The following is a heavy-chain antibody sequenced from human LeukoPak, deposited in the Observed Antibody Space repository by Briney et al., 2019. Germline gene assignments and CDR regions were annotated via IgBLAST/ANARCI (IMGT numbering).Heavy chain of an antibody. V-gene: IGHV3-48*02. D-gene: IGHD3-9*01. CDR1: GFTFSSCS. J-gene: IGHJ4*02. CDR2: ISSGSSSI. CDR3: ARGRATGRSGGDY. Sequence: PGGSLRLSCAASGFTFSSCSMNWVRQAPGKGLERVSYISSGSSSIYYADSVKGRFTISRDNAENSLYLQMNSLRDEDTAVYYCARGRATGRSGGDYWGQGTLVTVSS.